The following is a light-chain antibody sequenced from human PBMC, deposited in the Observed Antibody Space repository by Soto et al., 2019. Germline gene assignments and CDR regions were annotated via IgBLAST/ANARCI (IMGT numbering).Light chain of an antibody. CDR2: AAS. CDR1: QGIYNY. Sequence: DTQMTQSPSSVSASVGDRVTITCRASQGIYNYLAWYQQKPGKAPELLIYAASTLQSGVPSRFSGSGSGTDFTLTITSLQPEDVATYYCQKYNSAPLTFGQGTKVEIK. CDR3: QKYNSAPLT. J-gene: IGKJ1*01. V-gene: IGKV1-27*01.